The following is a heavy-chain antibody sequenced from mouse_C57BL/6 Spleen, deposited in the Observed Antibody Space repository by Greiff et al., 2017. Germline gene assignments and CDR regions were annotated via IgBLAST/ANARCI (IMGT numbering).Heavy chain of an antibody. J-gene: IGHJ4*01. D-gene: IGHD2-2*01. V-gene: IGHV1-82*01. Sequence: QVQLKQSGPELVKPGASVKISCKASGYAFSSSWMNWVTQRPGKGLEWIGRIYPGDGDTNYTGKFKGKATLTADKSSSTAYMQLSSLTSEDSAVYFCARGGVKNYYAMDYWGQGTSVTVSS. CDR1: GYAFSSSW. CDR2: IYPGDGDT. CDR3: ARGGVKNYYAMDY.